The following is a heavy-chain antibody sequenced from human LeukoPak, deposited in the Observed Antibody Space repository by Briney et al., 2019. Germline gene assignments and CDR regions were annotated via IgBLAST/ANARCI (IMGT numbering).Heavy chain of an antibody. D-gene: IGHD4-17*01. V-gene: IGHV3-30*07. CDR3: AKCSDYGVPDYFDY. CDR1: GFTFSSYA. J-gene: IGHJ4*02. Sequence: PGRSLRLSCAASGFTFSSYAMHWVRQAPGKGLEWVAVISYDGSNKYYADSVKGRFTISRDNSKNTLYLQMNSLRAEDTAVYYCAKCSDYGVPDYFDYWGQGTLVTVSS. CDR2: ISYDGSNK.